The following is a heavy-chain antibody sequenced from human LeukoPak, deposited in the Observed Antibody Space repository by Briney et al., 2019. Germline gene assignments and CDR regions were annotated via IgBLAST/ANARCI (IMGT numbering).Heavy chain of an antibody. D-gene: IGHD1-26*01. CDR1: GFTFSSYS. CDR3: ARDIEVGATLSWFDP. V-gene: IGHV3-21*01. Sequence: GGSLRLSCAASGFTFSSYSMNWVRQAPGKGLEWVSSISSSTSYMYYADSVKGRFTISRDNAKNSLYLQMNSLRAEDTAVYYCARDIEVGATLSWFDPWGQGTLVTVSS. J-gene: IGHJ5*02. CDR2: ISSSTSYM.